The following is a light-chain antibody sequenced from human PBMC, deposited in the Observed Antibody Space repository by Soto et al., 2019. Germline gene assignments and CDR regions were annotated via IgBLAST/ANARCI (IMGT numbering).Light chain of an antibody. J-gene: IGKJ4*02. V-gene: IGKV3-20*01. CDR1: QSVSNSY. CDR3: QQYGRSVLT. CDR2: DAS. Sequence: EIVLKQSPGTVSLSPGERATLSCRASQSVSNSYLAWYQQKPGQAPRLLIYDASSRATGIPDRFSGSGSGTDFTLTISRLEPEDCAVYYCQQYGRSVLTFGGGTKVEIK.